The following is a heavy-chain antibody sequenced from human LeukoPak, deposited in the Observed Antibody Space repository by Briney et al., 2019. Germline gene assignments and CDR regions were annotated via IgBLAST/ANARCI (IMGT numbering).Heavy chain of an antibody. CDR1: GGSISSYY. CDR3: ASTRYGTKSGATSWYFDL. V-gene: IGHV4-4*07. J-gene: IGHJ2*01. D-gene: IGHD2-8*01. Sequence: SETLSLTCTVSGGSISSYYWSWIRQPAGKGLEGSGRIYTSGSTNYNPSLKSRITMSVDTSKTQCSLKLSSVTAADTAVYYCASTRYGTKSGATSWYFDLWGRGTLVTVSS. CDR2: IYTSGST.